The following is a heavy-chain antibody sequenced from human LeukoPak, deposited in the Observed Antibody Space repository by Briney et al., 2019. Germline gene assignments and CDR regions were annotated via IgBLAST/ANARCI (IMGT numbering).Heavy chain of an antibody. CDR2: IIPIFGTA. D-gene: IGHD3-22*01. J-gene: IGHJ3*02. Sequence: SVKVSCKASGGTFSSYAISWVRQAPGQGLEWMGGIIPIFGTANYAQKFQGRVTITADKSTSTAYMELSSLRSEDTAVYYCAREPYYYDSSGFRFDAFDIWGQGTMVTVSS. CDR1: GGTFSSYA. V-gene: IGHV1-69*06. CDR3: AREPYYYDSSGFRFDAFDI.